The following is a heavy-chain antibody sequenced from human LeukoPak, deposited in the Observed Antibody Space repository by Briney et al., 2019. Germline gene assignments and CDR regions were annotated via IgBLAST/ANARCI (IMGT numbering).Heavy chain of an antibody. CDR2: IIPIFGTA. CDR3: ASHYYDSSGYHYPFDY. CDR1: GGTFSSYA. J-gene: IGHJ4*02. Sequence: SVKVSCKASGGTFSSYAISWVRQAPGQGLEWTGGIIPIFGTANYAQKFQGRVTITTDESTSTAYMELSSLRSEDTAVYYCASHYYDSSGYHYPFDYWGQGTLVTVSS. V-gene: IGHV1-69*05. D-gene: IGHD3-22*01.